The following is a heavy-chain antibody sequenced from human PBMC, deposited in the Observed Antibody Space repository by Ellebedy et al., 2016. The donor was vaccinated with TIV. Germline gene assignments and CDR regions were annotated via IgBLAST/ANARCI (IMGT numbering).Heavy chain of an antibody. Sequence: GESLKISXAASGFTFSSYGMSWVRQAPGKGLEWVSVIYSGGSTYYADSVKGRFTISRHNSKNTLYLQMNSLRAEDTAVYYCAREASPHWYFDLWGRGTLVTVSS. CDR1: GFTFSSYG. V-gene: IGHV3-53*04. D-gene: IGHD6-6*01. CDR2: IYSGGST. J-gene: IGHJ2*01. CDR3: AREASPHWYFDL.